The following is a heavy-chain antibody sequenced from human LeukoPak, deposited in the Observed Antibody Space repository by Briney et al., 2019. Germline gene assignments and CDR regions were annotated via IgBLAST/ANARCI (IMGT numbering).Heavy chain of an antibody. CDR1: GYTFINYG. V-gene: IGHV7-4-1*02. CDR2: INTHTGNP. D-gene: IGHD3-3*01. CDR3: AKNGDFWSAFFFS. J-gene: IGHJ5*02. Sequence: ASVKVSCKASGYTFINYGISWVRQAPGQGLEWMGWINTHTGNPTYAQGFTGRFVFSLDTSVNTAYLQITSLKAEDTAVYYCAKNGDFWSAFFFSWGQGTLVTVSS.